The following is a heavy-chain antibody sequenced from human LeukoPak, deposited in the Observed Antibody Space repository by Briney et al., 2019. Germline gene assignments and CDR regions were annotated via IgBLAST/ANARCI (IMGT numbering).Heavy chain of an antibody. V-gene: IGHV3-7*01. CDR2: IKNDGSDK. CDR3: VNLGYSD. D-gene: IGHD5-12*01. J-gene: IGHJ4*02. CDR1: VFSFSAAW. Sequence: GGSLSLSCESSVFSFSAAWMTWVRQAPGKGLEWVATIKNDGSDKYYVDSVKGRFTLSRDNAKSLVYLQMNSLRVEDTAVYYCVNLGYSDGGQGTLVTVSS.